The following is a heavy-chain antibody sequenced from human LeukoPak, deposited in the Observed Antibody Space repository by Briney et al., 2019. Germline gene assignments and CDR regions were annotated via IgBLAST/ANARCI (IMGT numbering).Heavy chain of an antibody. V-gene: IGHV4-31*03. D-gene: IGHD3-22*01. CDR3: ASLYYESSGYDRNFDH. CDR2: IYYSGST. CDR1: GGSISSGTYF. J-gene: IGHJ4*02. Sequence: SQTLSLTCTVSGGSISSGTYFWNWVRQHPGKGLEWIVYIYYSGSTSYNPSLRTRFIISVNTSKNQFSLKLSPVTAAETAVYYCASLYYESSGYDRNFDHWGQGTLVTVSS.